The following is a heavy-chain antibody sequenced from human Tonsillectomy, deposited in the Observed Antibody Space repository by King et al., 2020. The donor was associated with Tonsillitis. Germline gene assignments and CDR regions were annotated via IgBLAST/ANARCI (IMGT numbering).Heavy chain of an antibody. J-gene: IGHJ4*02. CDR3: AKDRFDFLSALGY. CDR2: ISYDGSNK. V-gene: IGHV3-30*18. D-gene: IGHD3-3*01. Sequence: VQLVESGGGVVQHGRSLRVSCAASGFTFSDYGMHWVRQAPGKGLEWVAVISYDGSNKYYADFVKGRFTISRDNSKNTLYLQMNSLRAEDTAMYHCAKDRFDFLSALGYWGRGTLVTVSS. CDR1: GFTFSDYG.